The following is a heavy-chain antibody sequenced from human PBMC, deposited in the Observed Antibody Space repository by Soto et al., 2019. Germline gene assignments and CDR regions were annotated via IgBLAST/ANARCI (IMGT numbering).Heavy chain of an antibody. V-gene: IGHV3-23*01. Sequence: GGSLRLSCAASGFTFSSYAMSWVRQAPGKGLEWVSAISGSGGSTYYADSVKGRFTISRDNSKNTLYLQMNSLRAEDTAVYYCAKVMGQQLVRLFDYYYYGMDVWGQGTTVTVSS. CDR2: ISGSGGST. CDR1: GFTFSSYA. J-gene: IGHJ6*02. CDR3: AKVMGQQLVRLFDYYYYGMDV. D-gene: IGHD6-13*01.